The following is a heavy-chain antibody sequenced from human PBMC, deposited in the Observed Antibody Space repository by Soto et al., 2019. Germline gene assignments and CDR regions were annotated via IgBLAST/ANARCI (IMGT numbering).Heavy chain of an antibody. J-gene: IGHJ4*02. CDR3: ARGPVAAPLISFDY. V-gene: IGHV3-11*01. CDR2: ISSSGSTI. Sequence: LRLSCAASGFTFSDYYMSWIRQAPGKGLEWVSYISSSGSTIYYADSVKGRFTISRDNAKNSLYLQMNSLRAEDTAVYYCARGPVAAPLISFDYWGQGTLVTVSS. D-gene: IGHD2-15*01. CDR1: GFTFSDYY.